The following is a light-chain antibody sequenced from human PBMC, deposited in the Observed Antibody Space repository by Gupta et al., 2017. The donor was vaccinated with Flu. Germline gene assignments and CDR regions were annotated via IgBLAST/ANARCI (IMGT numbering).Light chain of an antibody. CDR1: QSVLYSSNNKNY. CDR3: HQYHSIPWT. Sequence: NCKSSQSVLYSSNNKNYLAWYQQKPGQPPKLLIYWASTRESGVPDRFSASASGTDFTRTISSLQAEDVAVYYCHQYHSIPWTFGRGTKVEIK. J-gene: IGKJ1*01. V-gene: IGKV4-1*01. CDR2: WAS.